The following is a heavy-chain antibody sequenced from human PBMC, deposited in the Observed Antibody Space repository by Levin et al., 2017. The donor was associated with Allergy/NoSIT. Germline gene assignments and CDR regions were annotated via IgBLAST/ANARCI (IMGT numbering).Heavy chain of an antibody. CDR2: ISAYNGNT. J-gene: IGHJ3*02. CDR1: GYTFTFYG. Sequence: PLASVKVSCKASGYTFTFYGLSWVRQAPGQGLEWMGWISAYNGNTHYAQKLQGRVTMTTDTSTSTAYMELRSLRSDDTAVYYCAREMAETAADTFDIWGQGTMVTVSS. CDR3: AREMAETAADTFDI. D-gene: IGHD2-8*01. V-gene: IGHV1-18*01.